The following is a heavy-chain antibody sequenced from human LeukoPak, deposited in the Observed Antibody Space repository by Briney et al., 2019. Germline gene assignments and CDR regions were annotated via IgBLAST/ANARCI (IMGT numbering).Heavy chain of an antibody. CDR2: IYSGGST. CDR3: AKVRGGPPDY. V-gene: IGHV3-66*01. Sequence: PGGSLRLSCAASGFTVSNNYMRWVRQAPGKGLEWVSLIYSGGSTYYADSVKGRFIISRDNSKNTLYLQMNSLRAEDTAVYYCAKVRGGPPDYWGQGTLVTVSS. J-gene: IGHJ4*02. D-gene: IGHD4-23*01. CDR1: GFTVSNNY.